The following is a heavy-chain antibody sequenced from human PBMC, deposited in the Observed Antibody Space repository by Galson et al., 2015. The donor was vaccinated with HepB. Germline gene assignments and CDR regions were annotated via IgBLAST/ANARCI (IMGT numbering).Heavy chain of an antibody. J-gene: IGHJ6*02. CDR2: IHYSGTT. D-gene: IGHD6-25*01. V-gene: IGHV4-31*03. CDR3: ARTIYSSAARYYHYGLDV. CDR1: GGSISSDGYF. Sequence: TLYLTCTVSGGSISSDGYFWSWIRQRPGEGLEWVGYIHYSGTTHYNPSLKGRLTLSLDASKNQFSLNLSYVIAADTAVYYCARTIYSSAARYYHYGLDVWGQWTTVTVSS.